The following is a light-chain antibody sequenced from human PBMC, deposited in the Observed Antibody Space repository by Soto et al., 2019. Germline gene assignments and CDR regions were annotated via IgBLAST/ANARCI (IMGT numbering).Light chain of an antibody. J-gene: IGKJ3*01. V-gene: IGKV3-20*01. CDR1: QSVSSSY. Sequence: EIVLTQSPGTLSLSPGERATLSCRASQSVSSSYLAWYQQKPGQAPRLLIYGASSRATGIPDRFSGSGSGTDFPLIISRLDPEDFAVYYCQQYGSSQFTFGPGTKVDIK. CDR2: GAS. CDR3: QQYGSSQFT.